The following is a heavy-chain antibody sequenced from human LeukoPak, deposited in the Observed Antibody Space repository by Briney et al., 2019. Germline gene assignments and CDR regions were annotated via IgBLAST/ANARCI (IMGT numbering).Heavy chain of an antibody. V-gene: IGHV3-23*01. CDR3: AKDGYYYDGSGYYEVGVSGD. CDR2: ISGSGGST. Sequence: GGSLSLSCAASGFTFSSYAMSWVRQAPGKGLEWVSAISGSGGSTYYADSVKGRFTISRDNSKNTLYLRMNSLRAEDTAVYYCAKDGYYYDGSGYYEVGVSGDWGQGTLVTVSS. D-gene: IGHD3-22*01. J-gene: IGHJ4*02. CDR1: GFTFSSYA.